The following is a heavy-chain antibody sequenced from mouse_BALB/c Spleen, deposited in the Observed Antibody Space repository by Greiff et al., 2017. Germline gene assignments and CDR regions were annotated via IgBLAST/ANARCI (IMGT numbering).Heavy chain of an antibody. CDR2: IWRGGST. V-gene: IGHV2-5-1*01. D-gene: IGHD2-3*01. CDR3: AKEGNYDGYYRYFDV. J-gene: IGHJ1*01. CDR1: GFSLTSYG. Sequence: QVQLVESGPSLVQPSQSLSITCTVSGFSLTSYGVHWVRQSPGKGLEWLGVIWRGGSTDYNAAFMSRLSITKDNSKSQVFFKMNSLQADDTAIYYCAKEGNYDGYYRYFDVWGAGTTVTVSS.